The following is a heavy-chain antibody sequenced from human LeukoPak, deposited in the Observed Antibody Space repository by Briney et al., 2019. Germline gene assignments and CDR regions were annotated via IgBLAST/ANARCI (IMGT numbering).Heavy chain of an antibody. CDR1: GGSFSGYY. J-gene: IGHJ4*02. D-gene: IGHD2-15*01. CDR2: INHSGST. V-gene: IGHV4-34*01. CDR3: ATQGYCSGGSCYLDY. Sequence: SETLSLTCAVYGGSFSGYYWSWIRQPPGKGLVWIGEINHSGSTNYNPSLKSRVTISVDTSKNQFSLKLSSVTAADTAVYYCATQGYCSGGSCYLDYWGQGTLVTVSS.